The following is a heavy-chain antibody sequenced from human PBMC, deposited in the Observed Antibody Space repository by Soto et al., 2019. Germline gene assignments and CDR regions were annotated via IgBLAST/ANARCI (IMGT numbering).Heavy chain of an antibody. Sequence: QVQLVQSGAEVEKPGASVKISCKASGYSFTSQYVHWVRQAPGQGLEWMGIINPNGGSTTYAQKFQGRVDMTREPSNSTGYMALSSLTTEDRAVYYWARGRGLRPGGGGTEPLDIWGQGTMVTVAS. D-gene: IGHD5-12*01. CDR2: INPNGGST. J-gene: IGHJ3*02. CDR1: GYSFTSQY. V-gene: IGHV1-46*03. CDR3: ARGRGLRPGGGGTEPLDI.